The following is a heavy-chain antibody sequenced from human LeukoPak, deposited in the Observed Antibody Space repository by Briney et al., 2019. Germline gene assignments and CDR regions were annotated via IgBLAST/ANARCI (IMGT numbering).Heavy chain of an antibody. Sequence: PGRSLRLSCAASGFTFSSYGMHWVRQAPGKGLEWVAFIRYDGSNKYYADSVKGRFTISRDNSKNTLYLQMNSLRAEDTAVYYCAKDPRTLEWLFSYFDYWGQGTLVTVSS. J-gene: IGHJ4*02. D-gene: IGHD3-3*01. V-gene: IGHV3-30*02. CDR2: IRYDGSNK. CDR3: AKDPRTLEWLFSYFDY. CDR1: GFTFSSYG.